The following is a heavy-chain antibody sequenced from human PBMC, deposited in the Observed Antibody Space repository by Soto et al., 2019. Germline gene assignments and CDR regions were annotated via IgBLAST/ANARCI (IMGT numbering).Heavy chain of an antibody. CDR1: GYTFTSYA. Sequence: ASVKVSCKASGYTFTSYAMHWVRQAPGQRLEWMGWINAGNGNTKYSQKFQGRVTITRDTSASTAYMELSSLRSEDTAVYYCARDAYKYYYGSGSYSRWGQGTLVTVSS. J-gene: IGHJ4*02. V-gene: IGHV1-3*01. CDR3: ARDAYKYYYGSGSYSR. D-gene: IGHD3-10*01. CDR2: INAGNGNT.